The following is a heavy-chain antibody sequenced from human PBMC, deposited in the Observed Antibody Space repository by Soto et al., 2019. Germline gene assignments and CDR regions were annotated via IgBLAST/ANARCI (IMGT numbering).Heavy chain of an antibody. CDR1: GGSFSGYY. CDR2: INHSGST. CDR3: ARQDYVWGSYRPGYGMDV. Sequence: XETLSLSCAVYGGSFSGYYWSWIRQPPGKGLEWIGEINHSGSTNYNPSLKSRVTISVDTSKNQFSLKLSSVTAADTAVYYCARQDYVWGSYRPGYGMDVWGQGTTVTVSS. V-gene: IGHV4-34*01. D-gene: IGHD3-16*02. J-gene: IGHJ6*02.